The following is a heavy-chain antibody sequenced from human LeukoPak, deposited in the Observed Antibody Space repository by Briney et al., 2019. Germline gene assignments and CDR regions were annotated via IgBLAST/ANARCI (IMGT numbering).Heavy chain of an antibody. J-gene: IGHJ4*02. Sequence: RGSLRLSCAASGFTFTSYSMIWVRQAPGKGLEWVSTISGGGGSTYYADSVKGRFTISRDNSKNTLYLQVNSLRAEDTAVYYCAKGGKWDVTPFDYWGQGTLVTVSS. V-gene: IGHV3-23*01. CDR1: GFTFTSYS. CDR2: ISGGGGST. D-gene: IGHD1-26*01. CDR3: AKGGKWDVTPFDY.